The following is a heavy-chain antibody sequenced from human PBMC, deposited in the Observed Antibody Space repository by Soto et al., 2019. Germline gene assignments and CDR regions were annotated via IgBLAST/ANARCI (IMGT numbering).Heavy chain of an antibody. Sequence: EVQLVESGGGLVQPGGSLRLSCAASGFTFSSYSMNWVRQAPGKGLEWVSYISSSSSTIYYADSVKGRFTISRDNAKNSLYLQMNSLRDEDTAVYYCAREDGYCSSTSSYGLIYYYYGMDVWGQGTTVTVSS. J-gene: IGHJ6*02. CDR1: GFTFSSYS. CDR2: ISSSSSTI. CDR3: AREDGYCSSTSSYGLIYYYYGMDV. D-gene: IGHD2-2*01. V-gene: IGHV3-48*02.